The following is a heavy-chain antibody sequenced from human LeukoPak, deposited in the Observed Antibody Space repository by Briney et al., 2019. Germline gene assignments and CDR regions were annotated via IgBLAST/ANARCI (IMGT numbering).Heavy chain of an antibody. CDR2: IYYSGST. D-gene: IGHD3-22*01. CDR1: GGSISSYY. J-gene: IGHJ3*02. V-gene: IGHV4-59*08. Sequence: SETLSLTCTVSGGSISSYYWSWIRQPPGKGLEWIGYIYYSGSTKYNPSLKSRVTISVDTSKNQFSLKLSSVTAADTAVYFCARGPYSYDSSGAFDIWGQGTMVTVSS. CDR3: ARGPYSYDSSGAFDI.